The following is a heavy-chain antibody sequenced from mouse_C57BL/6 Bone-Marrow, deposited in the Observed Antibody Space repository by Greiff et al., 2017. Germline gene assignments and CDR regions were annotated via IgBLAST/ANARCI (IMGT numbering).Heavy chain of an antibody. Sequence: QVQLQQPGAELARPGASVKLSCKASGYTFTSYGISWVKQRTGQGLEWIGEIYPRSGNTYYNEKFKGKATLTADKSSSTAYMELRSLTSEDSAVYFCAKLGRRFAYWGQGTLVTVSA. CDR3: AKLGRRFAY. CDR2: IYPRSGNT. J-gene: IGHJ3*01. CDR1: GYTFTSYG. D-gene: IGHD4-1*01. V-gene: IGHV1-81*01.